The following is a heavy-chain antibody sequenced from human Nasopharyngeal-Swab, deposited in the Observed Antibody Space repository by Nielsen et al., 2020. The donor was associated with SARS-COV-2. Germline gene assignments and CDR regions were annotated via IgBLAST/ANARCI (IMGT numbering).Heavy chain of an antibody. CDR2: ISSSGSTI. Sequence: RQAPGKGLEWVSYISSSGSTIYYADSVKGRFTISRDNAKNSLYPQMNSLRAEDTAVYYCAKDPRPTYDSSGYGLDYWGQGTLVTVSS. V-gene: IGHV3-11*04. CDR3: AKDPRPTYDSSGYGLDY. D-gene: IGHD3-22*01. J-gene: IGHJ4*02.